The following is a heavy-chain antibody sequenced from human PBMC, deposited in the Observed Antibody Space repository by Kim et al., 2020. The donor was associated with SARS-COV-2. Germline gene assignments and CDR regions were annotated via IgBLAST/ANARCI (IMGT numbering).Heavy chain of an antibody. V-gene: IGHV3-11*05. Sequence: GGSLRLSCAPSGFSFSDNYMTWIRQAPGQGLEWLSDISSSGHTRYTDSVKGRLTISRDNAKKSLHLQLNSMLVEDSAVYYCSRDRDGYNAFDHWGQGTLVTVSS. CDR1: GFSFSDNY. CDR3: SRDRDGYNAFDH. D-gene: IGHD5-12*01. CDR2: ISSSGHT. J-gene: IGHJ4*02.